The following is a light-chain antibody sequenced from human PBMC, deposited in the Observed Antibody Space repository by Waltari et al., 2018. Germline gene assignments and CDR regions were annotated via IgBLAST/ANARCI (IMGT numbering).Light chain of an antibody. CDR2: GAS. CDR1: RDISSY. CDR3: QQYGSLPST. V-gene: IGKV1-33*01. J-gene: IGKJ4*01. Sequence: DIQMTQSPSSLSATVGDRLTITCQASRDISSYLNWYQHKPGRAPKLPIYGASNLETGVPSSFSGSGSGTDFVFTINNLHPEDFATYYCQQYGSLPSTFGGGTTVEIQ.